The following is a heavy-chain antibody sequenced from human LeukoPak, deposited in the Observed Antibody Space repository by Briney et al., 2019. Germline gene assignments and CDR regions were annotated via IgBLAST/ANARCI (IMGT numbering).Heavy chain of an antibody. J-gene: IGHJ4*02. CDR1: GYTFTGYY. V-gene: IGHV1-2*02. Sequence: ASVKVSCKASGYTFTGYYMHWVRQAPGQGLEWMGWINPNSGGTNYAQKFQGRVTMTGDTSISTAYMELSRLRSDDTAVYYCARDLCSSTSCYCDYWGQGTLVTVSS. D-gene: IGHD2-2*01. CDR2: INPNSGGT. CDR3: ARDLCSSTSCYCDY.